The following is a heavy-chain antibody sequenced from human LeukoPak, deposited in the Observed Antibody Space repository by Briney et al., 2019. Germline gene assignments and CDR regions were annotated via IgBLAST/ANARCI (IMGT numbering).Heavy chain of an antibody. CDR2: ISSNGGST. D-gene: IGHD3-16*01. J-gene: IGHJ4*02. CDR3: VKDLKPVPLKYGYEYVWGSPSPPFDY. CDR1: GFTFSRYA. Sequence: PGGSLRLSCSASGFTFSRYAMHWVCQAPGKGLEYVSAISSNGGSTYYADSVKGRFTISRDNSKNTLYLQMSSPIAEDTAVYCCVKDLKPVPLKYGYEYVWGSPSPPFDYWGQGTLVTVSS. V-gene: IGHV3-64D*09.